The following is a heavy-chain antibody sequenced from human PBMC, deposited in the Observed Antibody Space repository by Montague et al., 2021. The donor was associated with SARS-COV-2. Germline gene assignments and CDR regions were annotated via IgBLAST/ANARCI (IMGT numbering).Heavy chain of an antibody. J-gene: IGHJ1*01. CDR1: GFTFSSYA. V-gene: IGHV3-30-3*01. CDR3: ASDAYGDHVGFFHH. CDR2: ISYAEYNK. Sequence: SLRLSCAASGFTFSSYAMHWVRQAPGKGLEWAAVISYAEYNKYYADSVKGRFTISRDNSKNTLYLQMDSLRPDDTAVYYCASDAYGDHVGFFHHWGQGSLVTVSS. D-gene: IGHD4-17*01.